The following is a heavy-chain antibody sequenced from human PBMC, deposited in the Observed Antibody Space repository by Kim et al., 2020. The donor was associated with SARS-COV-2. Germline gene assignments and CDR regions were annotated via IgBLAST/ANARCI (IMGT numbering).Heavy chain of an antibody. V-gene: IGHV3-30*18. Sequence: GGSLRLSCAASGFTFSSYGMHWVRQAPGKGLEWVAVISYDGNNTYYADSVKGRFTISRDNSKNTLYLQMNSLRAEDTAVYYCAKEDYDYVWGSPVPFFDYWGQGTLVTVSS. CDR2: ISYDGNNT. CDR3: AKEDYDYVWGSPVPFFDY. J-gene: IGHJ4*02. D-gene: IGHD3-16*01. CDR1: GFTFSSYG.